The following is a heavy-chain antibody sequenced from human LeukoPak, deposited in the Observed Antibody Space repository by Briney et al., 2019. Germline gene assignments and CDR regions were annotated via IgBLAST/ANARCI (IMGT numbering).Heavy chain of an antibody. CDR1: GGSISSGGYY. J-gene: IGHJ5*02. Sequence: PSQTLSLTCTVSGGSISSGGYYWSWIRQHPGKGLERIGYIYHSGSTYYNPSLKSRVTISVDKSKNQFSLKLSSVTAADTAVYYCARNYYDSSGYYCDPWGQGTLVTVSS. V-gene: IGHV4-31*09. CDR2: IYHSGST. CDR3: ARNYYDSSGYYCDP. D-gene: IGHD3-22*01.